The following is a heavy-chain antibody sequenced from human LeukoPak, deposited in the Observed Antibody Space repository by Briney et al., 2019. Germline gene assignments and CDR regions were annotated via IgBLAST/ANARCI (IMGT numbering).Heavy chain of an antibody. D-gene: IGHD3-22*01. CDR3: AKADSSGYHHNFDY. CDR2: ISGSGGST. V-gene: IGHV3-23*01. J-gene: IGHJ4*02. Sequence: GGSLRLSCAASGFTFSSYAMSWVRQAPGKGLEWVSAISGSGGSTYYADSVKGRFTTSRDNSKNTLYLQMNSLRAEDTAVYYCAKADSSGYHHNFDYWGQGTLVTVSS. CDR1: GFTFSSYA.